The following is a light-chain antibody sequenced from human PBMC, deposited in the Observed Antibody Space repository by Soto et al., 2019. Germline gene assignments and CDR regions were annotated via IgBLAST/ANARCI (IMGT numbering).Light chain of an antibody. Sequence: QSVLTQPPSVSAAPGQKVTISCSGTSFNIGNHNVSWYQQLPGTAPKLLIYDNSKRPSGIPDRFSGSKSGTSATLGITGLQTGDEADYHCGTWDNSLTSVLFGGGTKLTVL. CDR2: DNS. V-gene: IGLV1-51*01. CDR1: SFNIGNHN. J-gene: IGLJ2*01. CDR3: GTWDNSLTSVL.